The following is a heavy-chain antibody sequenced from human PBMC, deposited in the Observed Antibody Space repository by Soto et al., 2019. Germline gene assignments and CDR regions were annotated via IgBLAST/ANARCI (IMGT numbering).Heavy chain of an antibody. Sequence: GGSLRLSCAASGFTFSTYAMHWVRQAPGKGLEWVAAISYDGSNKYYADSVKGRFTISRDNSKNTLYLQMNSLRAEDTAVYYCARTDYRFDSWGRGTLVTVSS. CDR2: ISYDGSNK. CDR1: GFTFSTYA. CDR3: ARTDYRFDS. J-gene: IGHJ4*02. V-gene: IGHV3-30-3*01. D-gene: IGHD4-17*01.